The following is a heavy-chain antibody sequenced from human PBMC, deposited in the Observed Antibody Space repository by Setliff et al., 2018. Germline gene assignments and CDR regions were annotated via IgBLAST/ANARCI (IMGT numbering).Heavy chain of an antibody. CDR2: PDNDGST. CDR3: AKPQVELRWGFES. CDR1: GFSFSDNY. Sequence: GGSLRLSCAASGFSFSDNYMSWIRQAPGKGLEWVSLPDNDGSTYYADSVKGRFTISRDNSKNTLYLQMSSLRAEDTAVYYCAKPQVELRWGFESWGQGTPVTVSS. D-gene: IGHD1-7*01. V-gene: IGHV3-53*01. J-gene: IGHJ4*02.